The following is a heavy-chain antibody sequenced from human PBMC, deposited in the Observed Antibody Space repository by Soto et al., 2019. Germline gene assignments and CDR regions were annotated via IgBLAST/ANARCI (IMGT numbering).Heavy chain of an antibody. CDR3: AKDRVSRFIVAPFDY. CDR2: ISYDGSNK. J-gene: IGHJ4*02. Sequence: QVQLVESGGGVVQPGRSLRLSCAASGFTFSSYGMHWVRQAPGKGLEWVAVISYDGSNKYYADSVKGRFTISRDNSKNTRYLQMSSLRAEDTAVYYCAKDRVSRFIVAPFDYWGQGTLVTVSS. D-gene: IGHD5-12*01. CDR1: GFTFSSYG. V-gene: IGHV3-30*18.